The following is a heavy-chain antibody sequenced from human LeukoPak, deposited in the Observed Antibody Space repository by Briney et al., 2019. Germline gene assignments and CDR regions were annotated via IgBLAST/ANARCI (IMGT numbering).Heavy chain of an antibody. V-gene: IGHV4-4*07. CDR2: IYTSGST. CDR3: ARGARTGPDFDY. Sequence: PSETLSLTCTVSGGSISSYYWSWIRRPAGKGLEWVGRIYTSGSTNYNPSLKSRVTMSVDTSKNQFSLKLSSVTAADTAVYYCARGARTGPDFDYWGQGTPVTVSS. D-gene: IGHD1-1*01. J-gene: IGHJ4*02. CDR1: GGSISSYY.